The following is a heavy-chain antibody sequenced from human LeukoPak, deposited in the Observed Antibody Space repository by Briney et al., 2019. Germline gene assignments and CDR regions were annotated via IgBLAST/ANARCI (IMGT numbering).Heavy chain of an antibody. D-gene: IGHD4-11*01. CDR1: GFRFSAYG. Sequence: GTSLRLSCAASGFRFSAYGMHWVRQAPGKGLEWLAVISFDGSGKYYAGSVKGRFTISRDDSKNTLALQMNSLRAEDTAVYYCARAFNIGTTDSYWGQGTLVTVSS. V-gene: IGHV3-30*03. CDR2: ISFDGSGK. CDR3: ARAFNIGTTDSY. J-gene: IGHJ4*02.